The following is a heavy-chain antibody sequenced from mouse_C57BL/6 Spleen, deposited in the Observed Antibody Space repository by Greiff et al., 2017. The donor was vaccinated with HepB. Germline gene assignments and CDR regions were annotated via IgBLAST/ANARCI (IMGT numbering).Heavy chain of an antibody. D-gene: IGHD1-1*01. CDR2: IYPGSGST. J-gene: IGHJ2*01. CDR1: GYTFTSYW. Sequence: QVQLKQPGAELVKPGASVKMSCKASGYTFTSYWITWVKQRPGQGLEWIGDIYPGSGSTNYNEKFKSKATLTVDTSSSTAYMQLSSLTSEDSAVYYCASRGGSGDYFDYWGQGTTLTVSS. CDR3: ASRGGSGDYFDY. V-gene: IGHV1-55*01.